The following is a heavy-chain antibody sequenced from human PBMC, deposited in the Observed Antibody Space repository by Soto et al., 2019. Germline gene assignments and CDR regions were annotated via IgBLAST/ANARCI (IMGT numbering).Heavy chain of an antibody. CDR2: IHYTGSI. Sequence: QVQLQQSGPGLVEPSQTLSLTCAVSGGSISSEYFHWTWIRQSPGKGLEWIGYIHYTGSIMYNPSFKSRPTMAVDTTKNQFSLQLTSVTAADTAVYFCAREDDGGDRDYSGLDVWGQGTTVTVSS. J-gene: IGHJ6*02. CDR1: GGSISSEYFH. CDR3: AREDDGGDRDYSGLDV. D-gene: IGHD2-21*01. V-gene: IGHV4-30-4*08.